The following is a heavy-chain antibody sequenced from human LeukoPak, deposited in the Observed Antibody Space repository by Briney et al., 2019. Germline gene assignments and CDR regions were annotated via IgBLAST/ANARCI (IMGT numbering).Heavy chain of an antibody. D-gene: IGHD1-26*01. CDR3: ARTSWGMVVGAGNPSWYFDY. V-gene: IGHV4-34*01. J-gene: IGHJ4*02. CDR1: GGSFSGYY. CDR2: INHSGST. Sequence: PSETLSLTCAVYGGSFSGYYWSWIRQPPGKGLEWIGEINHSGSTNYNPSLKSRVTISVDTSKNQFSLKLSSVTAADTAVYYCARTSWGMVVGAGNPSWYFDYWGQGTLVTVSS.